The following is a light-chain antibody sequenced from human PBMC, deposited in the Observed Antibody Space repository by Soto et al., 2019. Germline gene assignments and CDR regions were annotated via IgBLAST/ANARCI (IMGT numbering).Light chain of an antibody. CDR2: EVS. Sequence: QSALTQPASVSGSPGQSITISCTGTSSDVGGYNYVSWHQQHPGKAPKLMIFEVSYRPSGVSDRFAGSKSGNTASLTISGLQADDEAYYYCSSNTRSSLDVFGTGTKLTVL. J-gene: IGLJ1*01. V-gene: IGLV2-14*01. CDR3: SSNTRSSLDV. CDR1: SSDVGGYNY.